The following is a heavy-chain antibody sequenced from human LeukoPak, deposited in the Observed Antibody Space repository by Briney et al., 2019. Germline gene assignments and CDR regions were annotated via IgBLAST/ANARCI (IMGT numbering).Heavy chain of an antibody. V-gene: IGHV4-39*01. J-gene: IGHJ3*02. D-gene: IGHD5-18*01. CDR1: GGSISSSSDY. CDR2: VSYSGST. CDR3: ASHPRGGYSYGFNAFDI. Sequence: SETLSLNCTVSGGSISSSSDYWGWIRQPPGKGLEWIGSVSYSGSTYYNPSLRSRVTISVDTSKNQFSLRLSSVTAADTAVYYCASHPRGGYSYGFNAFDIWGQGTMVTVSS.